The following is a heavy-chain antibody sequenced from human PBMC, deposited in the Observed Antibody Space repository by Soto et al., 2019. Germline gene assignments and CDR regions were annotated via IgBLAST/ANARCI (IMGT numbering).Heavy chain of an antibody. J-gene: IGHJ4*02. CDR2: IYYSGST. V-gene: IGHV4-31*03. CDR1: GGSISSGGYY. D-gene: IGHD2-2*01. Sequence: SETLSLTCTVSGGSISSGGYYWSWIRQHPGKGLEWIGYIYYSGSTYYNPSLKSRVTISVDTSKNQFSLKLSSVTAADTAVYYCAGYCSSASCLRDNFDYWGQGTLITVSS. CDR3: AGYCSSASCLRDNFDY.